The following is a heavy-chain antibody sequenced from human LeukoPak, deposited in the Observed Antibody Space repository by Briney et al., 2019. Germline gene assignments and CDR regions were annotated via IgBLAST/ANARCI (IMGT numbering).Heavy chain of an antibody. D-gene: IGHD2-2*01. Sequence: GGSLRLSCAASGFTFSSYGMHWVRQAPGKGLEWVAFIRYDGSNKYYADSVKGRFTISRDNSKNTLYLQMNSLRAEDTAVYYCAKSLSALPAALDYSGQGTLVTVSS. CDR3: AKSLSALPAALDY. CDR1: GFTFSSYG. V-gene: IGHV3-30*02. J-gene: IGHJ4*02. CDR2: IRYDGSNK.